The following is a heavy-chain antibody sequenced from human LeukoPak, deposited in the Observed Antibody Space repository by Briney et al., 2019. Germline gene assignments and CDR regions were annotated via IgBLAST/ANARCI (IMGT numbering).Heavy chain of an antibody. CDR1: GYTFTGYY. J-gene: IGHJ5*02. D-gene: IGHD6-19*01. CDR2: INPNSGGT. V-gene: IGHV1-2*02. Sequence: ASVKVSCKASGYTFTGYYIHWVRQAPGQGLEWMGWINPNSGGTNYAQKFQGRVTMTRDTSISTAYMELSRLRSDDTAVYYCARDGAVAGTCWFDPWGQGTLVTVSS. CDR3: ARDGAVAGTCWFDP.